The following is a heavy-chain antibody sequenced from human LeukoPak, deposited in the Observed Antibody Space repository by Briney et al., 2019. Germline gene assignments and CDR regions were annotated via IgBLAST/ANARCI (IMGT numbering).Heavy chain of an antibody. CDR1: SGSTSSYY. J-gene: IGHJ4*02. D-gene: IGHD3-22*01. CDR3: ARGGSGYPLDY. Sequence: PSETLSLTCAVSSGSTSSYYWSWIRQPPGKGLEWIGYIYYTGVTNYSPSLKRRLTISLDTAMKQFSLNLRSVTAADTAMYYCARGGSGYPLDYWGQGTLVTVSS. CDR2: IYYTGVT. V-gene: IGHV4-59*01.